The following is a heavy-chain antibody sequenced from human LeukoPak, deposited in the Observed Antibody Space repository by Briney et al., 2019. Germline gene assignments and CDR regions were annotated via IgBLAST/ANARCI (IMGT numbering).Heavy chain of an antibody. V-gene: IGHV4-34*01. D-gene: IGHD3-16*02. CDR2: INHSGST. J-gene: IGHJ4*02. CDR1: GGSFSGYY. Sequence: SETLSLTCAVYGGSFSGYYWSWIRQPPGQGLEWIGEINHSGSTNYNPSLKSRVTISVDTSKNQFSLKLSSVTAADTAVYYCARGLLGDYVWGSYRYTGDLLDYWGQGTLVTVSS. CDR3: ARGLLGDYVWGSYRYTGDLLDY.